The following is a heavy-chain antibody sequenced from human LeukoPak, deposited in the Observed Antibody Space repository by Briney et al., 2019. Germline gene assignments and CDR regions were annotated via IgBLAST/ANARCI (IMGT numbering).Heavy chain of an antibody. CDR1: GYSFTTYW. CDR3: ARHVSSSRVAFDI. V-gene: IGHV5-51*01. Sequence: HGESLKISCEVYGYSFTTYWLGWVRPMPGKGLEWMGTFNPGDSDIRYSPSFQGQVTISADKSISTAYLQWSSLKASDTAMYYCARHVSSSRVAFDIWGQGTMVTVSS. CDR2: FNPGDSDI. J-gene: IGHJ3*02. D-gene: IGHD2-2*01.